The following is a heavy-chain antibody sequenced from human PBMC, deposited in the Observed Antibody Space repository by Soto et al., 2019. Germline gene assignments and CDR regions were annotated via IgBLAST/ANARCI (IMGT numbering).Heavy chain of an antibody. CDR2: TYYRSKWYN. CDR3: AREELRITMIVVVITTWFDP. CDR1: GDSVSSNSAA. Sequence: SQTLSLTCAISGDSVSSNSAAWNWIRQSPSRGLEWLGRTYYRSKWYNDYAVPVKSRITINPDTSKNQFSLQLNSVTPEDTAVYYCAREELRITMIVVVITTWFDPWGQGTLVTVSS. V-gene: IGHV6-1*01. J-gene: IGHJ5*02. D-gene: IGHD3-22*01.